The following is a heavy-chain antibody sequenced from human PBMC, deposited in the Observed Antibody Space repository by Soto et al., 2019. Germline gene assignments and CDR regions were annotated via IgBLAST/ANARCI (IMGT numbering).Heavy chain of an antibody. CDR2: IFYSGST. Sequence: KPSETLSLTCTVSGGSISGHYWTWIRQPPGKGLEWIGYIFYSGSTNYNPSLKGRVTISVDTSKNQFSLKLSSVTAADTAVYYCARVGSSGWSPDYWGPGTLVTVSS. V-gene: IGHV4-59*11. CDR1: GGSISGHY. D-gene: IGHD6-19*01. J-gene: IGHJ4*02. CDR3: ARVGSSGWSPDY.